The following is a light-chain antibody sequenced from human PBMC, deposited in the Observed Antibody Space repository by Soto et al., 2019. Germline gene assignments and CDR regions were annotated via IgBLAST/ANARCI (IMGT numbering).Light chain of an antibody. CDR3: QSYDSSLSGSTYI. CDR2: GNN. V-gene: IGLV1-40*01. J-gene: IGLJ1*01. CDR1: TSNIGADYG. Sequence: QPVLTQPPSVSGAPGQRVTISCTGSTSNIGADYGVHWYQQFPGTAPKLLIYGNNNRPSGVPDRFSGSKSGTSASLAITGLQAEDEDDYYCQSYDSSLSGSTYIFGTGTKLTVL.